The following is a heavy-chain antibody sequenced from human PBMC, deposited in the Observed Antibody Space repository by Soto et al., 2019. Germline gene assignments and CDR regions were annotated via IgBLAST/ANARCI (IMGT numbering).Heavy chain of an antibody. D-gene: IGHD6-19*01. J-gene: IGHJ3*02. Sequence: EVQLLESGGGLVQPGGSLRLSCAASGFTFSDHYMDWVRQAPGKGLEWVGRTRNKANSYTSEYAAAVKGRFTISRGDSKNSLYIEINSLNTEDTAVYYCAGGPLWLLEGRDAFDIWVQGTMVTVSS. V-gene: IGHV3-72*01. CDR1: GFTFSDHY. CDR3: AGGPLWLLEGRDAFDI. CDR2: TRNKANSYTS.